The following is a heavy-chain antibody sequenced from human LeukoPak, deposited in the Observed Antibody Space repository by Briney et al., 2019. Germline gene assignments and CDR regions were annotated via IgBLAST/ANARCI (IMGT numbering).Heavy chain of an antibody. CDR3: ARSNQADDY. D-gene: IGHD1-14*01. J-gene: IGHJ4*02. Sequence: GGSLRLSCAASGFTFSSYWMHWVRQVPGKGLVWVARINPGESSITYADSVKGRFTISRDNAKNTLYLQMDSLRAEDTGVYYCARSNQADDYWGQGTLITVSS. CDR1: GFTFSSYW. V-gene: IGHV3-74*01. CDR2: INPGESSI.